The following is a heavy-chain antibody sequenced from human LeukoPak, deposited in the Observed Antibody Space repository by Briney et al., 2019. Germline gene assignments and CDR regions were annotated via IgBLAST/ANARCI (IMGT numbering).Heavy chain of an antibody. CDR2: ISGSGGST. V-gene: IGHV3-23*01. D-gene: IGHD4-17*01. J-gene: IGHJ4*02. CDR3: AISEVGTVTLFAPFDY. Sequence: GGSLRLSCAASGFTFSSYAMSRVRQAPGKGLEWVSAISGSGGSTYYADSVKGRFTISRDNSKNTLYLQMNSLRAEDTAVYYCAISEVGTVTLFAPFDYWGQGTLVTVSS. CDR1: GFTFSSYA.